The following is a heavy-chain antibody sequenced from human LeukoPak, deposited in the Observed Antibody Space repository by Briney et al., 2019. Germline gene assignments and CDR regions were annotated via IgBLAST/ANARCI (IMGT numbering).Heavy chain of an antibody. CDR1: GGSISSSSYY. Sequence: SETLSLTCTVSGGSISSSSYYWGWIRQPPGKGLEWIGSIYYSGSTYYNPSLKSRVTISVDRSKNQFSLKLSSVTAADTAVYYCARGDDYGDYVGAFDIWGQGTMVTVSS. CDR2: IYYSGST. J-gene: IGHJ3*02. D-gene: IGHD4-17*01. CDR3: ARGDDYGDYVGAFDI. V-gene: IGHV4-39*07.